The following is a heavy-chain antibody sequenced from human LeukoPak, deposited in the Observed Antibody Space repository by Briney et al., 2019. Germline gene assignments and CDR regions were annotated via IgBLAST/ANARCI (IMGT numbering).Heavy chain of an antibody. CDR2: VSDSGGST. CDR3: AKGLPGFGDLLDVWNY. CDR1: GFSFSNYW. J-gene: IGHJ4*02. V-gene: IGHV3-23*01. D-gene: IGHD3-10*01. Sequence: GGSLRLSCAAYGFSFSNYWMSWVRQAPGKGLEWVSSVSDSGGSTYYADSVRGRFTISRDNSKNTLYLQMNSLRAEDSALYYCAKGLPGFGDLLDVWNYWGQGILVTVSS.